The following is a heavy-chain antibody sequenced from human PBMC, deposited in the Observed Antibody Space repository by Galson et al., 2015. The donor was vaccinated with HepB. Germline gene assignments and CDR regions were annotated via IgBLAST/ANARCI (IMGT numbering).Heavy chain of an antibody. Sequence: QSGAEVKKPGESLKISCKGSGYSFTSYWIGWGRQMPGEGLEWMGISNPGVSDTRYSPSFQGQVTISADKSIRTAYLQWSSLKTSDNAMYYCASSLGSFIFGGTHWGQGTLVTVS. CDR1: GYSFTSYW. J-gene: IGHJ4*02. D-gene: IGHD3-3*01. CDR3: ASSLGSFIFGGTH. CDR2: SNPGVSDT. V-gene: IGHV5-51*01.